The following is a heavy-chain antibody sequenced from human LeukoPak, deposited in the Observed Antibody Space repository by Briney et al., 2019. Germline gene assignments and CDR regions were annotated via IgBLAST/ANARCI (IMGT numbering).Heavy chain of an antibody. D-gene: IGHD1-14*01. CDR1: GFTVSSNY. CDR3: ARDWAGEGASNQLDH. J-gene: IGHJ4*02. CDR2: IYSGGST. V-gene: IGHV3-53*01. Sequence: GGSLRLSCAASGFTVSSNYMSWVRQAPGKGLEWVSVIYSGGSTYYADSVKGRFTISRDNAKNSLYLQMNSLRAEDTAVYYCARDWAGEGASNQLDHWGQGTLVSVSS.